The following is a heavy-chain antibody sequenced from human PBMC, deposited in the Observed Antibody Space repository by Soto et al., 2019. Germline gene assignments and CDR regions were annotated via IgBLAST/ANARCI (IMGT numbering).Heavy chain of an antibody. V-gene: IGHV1-69*13. CDR1: GGTFSSYA. J-gene: IGHJ6*02. D-gene: IGHD5-18*01. CDR2: IIPIFGTA. CDR3: AVQPPDTAKEDGMDV. Sequence: ASVKVSCKASGGTFSSYAISWVRQAPGQGLEWMGGIIPIFGTANYAQKFQGRVTITADESTSTAYMELSSLRSEDTAVYYCAVQPPDTAKEDGMDVWGQGTTVTVSS.